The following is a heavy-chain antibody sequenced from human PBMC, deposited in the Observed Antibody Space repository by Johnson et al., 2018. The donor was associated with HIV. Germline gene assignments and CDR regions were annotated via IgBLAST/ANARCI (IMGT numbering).Heavy chain of an antibody. Sequence: VQLVESGGGLVQPGGSLRLSCAASGFTVSSNFMTWVRQAPGKGLEWVSVIYRGGSTYYADSVKGRFTISRDNSKNTLYLQMNSLRPEDTAVYYCAKDRNWGRLFDGFDIWGRGTMVTVSS. CDR2: IYRGGST. D-gene: IGHD7-27*01. V-gene: IGHV3-66*02. CDR1: GFTVSSNF. J-gene: IGHJ3*02. CDR3: AKDRNWGRLFDGFDI.